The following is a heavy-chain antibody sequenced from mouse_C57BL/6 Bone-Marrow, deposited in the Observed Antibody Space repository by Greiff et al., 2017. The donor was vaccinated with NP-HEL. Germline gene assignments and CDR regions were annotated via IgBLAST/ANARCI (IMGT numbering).Heavy chain of an antibody. Sequence: VQLQQSGPELVKPGASVKISCKASGYAFSSSWMNWVKQRPGKGLEWIGRIYPGDGDTNYNGKFKGKATLTADKSSSPAYMQLSSLTSEDSAVYFCARRVITTVELGVDYWGQGTTLTVSS. J-gene: IGHJ2*01. CDR1: GYAFSSSW. D-gene: IGHD1-1*01. V-gene: IGHV1-82*01. CDR2: IYPGDGDT. CDR3: ARRVITTVELGVDY.